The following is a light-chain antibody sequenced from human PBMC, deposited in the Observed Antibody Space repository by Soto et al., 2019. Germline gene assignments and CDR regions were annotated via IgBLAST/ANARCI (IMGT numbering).Light chain of an antibody. Sequence: QPVLTQPPSVSGAPGQRVNISCTGSSSNIGARSDVHWYQHVSGTAPKLLIFGNTNRPSGVPDRFSGSKSGTSASLAITGLQAEDEAEYYCQSSDSTLSGLVVFGGGTQLTVL. CDR1: SSNIGARSD. V-gene: IGLV1-40*01. CDR3: QSSDSTLSGLVV. CDR2: GNT. J-gene: IGLJ2*01.